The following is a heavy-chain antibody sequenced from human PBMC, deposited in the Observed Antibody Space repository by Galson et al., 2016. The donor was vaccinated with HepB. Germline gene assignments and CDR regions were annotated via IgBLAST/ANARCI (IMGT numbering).Heavy chain of an antibody. J-gene: IGHJ4*02. CDR1: GYTITTYG. CDR3: AREVSGSYIPRGDS. D-gene: IGHD1-26*01. Sequence: SVKVSCKASGYTITTYGIIWVRQAPGQGLEWVGWISSYNGNTNYVQKLQGRVTVTTDTSTNTAYMDLRSLRSDDTAVYFCAREVSGSYIPRGDSWGQGTLVTVSS. V-gene: IGHV1-18*01. CDR2: ISSYNGNT.